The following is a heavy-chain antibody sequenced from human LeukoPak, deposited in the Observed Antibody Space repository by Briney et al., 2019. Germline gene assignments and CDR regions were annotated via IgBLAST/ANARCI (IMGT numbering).Heavy chain of an antibody. CDR1: GFTFSSYA. D-gene: IGHD6-13*01. CDR3: ASLIAAAGSGAFDI. CDR2: IYSGGST. J-gene: IGHJ3*02. Sequence: PGGSLRLSCAASGFTFSSYAMSWVRQAPGKGLEWVSVIYSGGSTYYADSVKGRFTISRDNSKNTLYLQMNSLRAEDTAVYYCASLIAAAGSGAFDIWGQGTMVTVSS. V-gene: IGHV3-66*02.